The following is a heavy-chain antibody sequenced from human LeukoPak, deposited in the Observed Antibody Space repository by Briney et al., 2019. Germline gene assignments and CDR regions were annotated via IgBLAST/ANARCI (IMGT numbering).Heavy chain of an antibody. CDR1: GYTFTSYD. CDR2: INPNSGGT. J-gene: IGHJ3*02. Sequence: ASVKVSCKASGYTFTSYDINWVRQAPGQGLEWMGWINPNSGGTNYAQKLQGRVTMTTDTSTSTAYMELRSPRSDDTAVYYCARDRYSGSSDAFDIWGQGTMVTVSS. CDR3: ARDRYSGSSDAFDI. D-gene: IGHD1-26*01. V-gene: IGHV1-18*01.